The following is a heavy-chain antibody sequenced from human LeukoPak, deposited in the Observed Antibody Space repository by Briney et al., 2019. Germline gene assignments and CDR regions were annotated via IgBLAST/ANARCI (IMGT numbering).Heavy chain of an antibody. D-gene: IGHD3-10*01. CDR1: GFTFSSYA. CDR2: ISGSGGST. Sequence: GGSLRLSSAASGFTFSSYAMSWVRQAPGKGLEWVSGISGSGGSTYHADSVKGRFTISRDNSKNTLYLQMTSLRAEDTAVYYCAKELYSYGSGCYGYWGQGTLVTVVS. V-gene: IGHV3-23*01. J-gene: IGHJ4*02. CDR3: AKELYSYGSGCYGY.